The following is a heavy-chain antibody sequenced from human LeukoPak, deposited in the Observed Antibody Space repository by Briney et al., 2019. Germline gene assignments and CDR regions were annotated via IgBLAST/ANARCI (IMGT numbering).Heavy chain of an antibody. V-gene: IGHV1-8*02. CDR2: MNPNSGNT. CDR3: ARSSVAAGDAFDI. Sequence: ASVKVSCKASGGTFSSYAINWVRQATGQGLEWMGWMNPNSGNTGYAQKFQGRVTMTRNTSISTAYMELSSLRSEGTAVYYCARSSVAAGDAFDIWGQGTMVTVSS. D-gene: IGHD6-13*01. CDR1: GGTFSSYA. J-gene: IGHJ3*02.